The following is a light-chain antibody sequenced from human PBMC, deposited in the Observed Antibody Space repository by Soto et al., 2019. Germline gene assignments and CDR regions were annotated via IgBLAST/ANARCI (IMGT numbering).Light chain of an antibody. CDR2: GAS. V-gene: IGKV3D-15*01. CDR1: QSVSSSY. CDR3: QQYNNWPGT. J-gene: IGKJ4*01. Sequence: EIVLTQSPVTLSLSPGERATLSCRASQSVSSSYLAWYQQKPGQAPRLLIYGASSRATGIPDRFSGSGSGTEFTLTIDSLQSEDFAIYFCQQYNNWPGTFGGGTKVDIK.